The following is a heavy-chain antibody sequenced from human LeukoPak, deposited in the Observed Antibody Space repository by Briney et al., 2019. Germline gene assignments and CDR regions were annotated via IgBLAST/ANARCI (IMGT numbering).Heavy chain of an antibody. V-gene: IGHV3-23*01. CDR2: ISGSGGST. CDR3: ARVVGTAIDY. Sequence: PGGSLRLSCAASGFIFSSYAMSWVRQAPGKGLEWVSTISGSGGSTYYADSVKGRFTISRDNGKNSLDLQMNSLRAEDTAVFYCARVVGTAIDYWGQGTLVTVSS. D-gene: IGHD1-1*01. CDR1: GFIFSSYA. J-gene: IGHJ4*02.